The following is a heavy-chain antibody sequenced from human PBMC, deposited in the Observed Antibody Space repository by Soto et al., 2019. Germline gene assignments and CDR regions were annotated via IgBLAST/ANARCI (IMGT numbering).Heavy chain of an antibody. J-gene: IGHJ6*02. D-gene: IGHD3-10*01. Sequence: GGSLRLSCAASGFTFSDYYMSWIRQAPGKGLEWVSYISSSSSYTNYADSVKGRFTISRDNAKNSLYLQMNSLRAEDTAVYYCARVRYYYGSGSSNASYYYGMDVWGQGTTVTVSS. CDR1: GFTFSDYY. V-gene: IGHV3-11*06. CDR2: ISSSSSYT. CDR3: ARVRYYYGSGSSNASYYYGMDV.